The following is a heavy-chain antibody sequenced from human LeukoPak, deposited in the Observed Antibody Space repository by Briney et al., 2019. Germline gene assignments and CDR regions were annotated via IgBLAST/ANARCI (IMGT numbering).Heavy chain of an antibody. Sequence: SETLSLTCTVSGGSISSSSYYWGWIRQPPGKGLEWIGSIYYSGSTYYNPSLKSRATISVDTSKNQFSLKLSSVTAADTAVYYCAVTVSGWYFGAFDIWGQGTMVTVSS. CDR2: IYYSGST. CDR1: GGSISSSSYY. J-gene: IGHJ3*02. D-gene: IGHD6-19*01. V-gene: IGHV4-39*01. CDR3: AVTVSGWYFGAFDI.